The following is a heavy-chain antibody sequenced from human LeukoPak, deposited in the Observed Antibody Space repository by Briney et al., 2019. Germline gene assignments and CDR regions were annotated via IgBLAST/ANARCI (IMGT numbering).Heavy chain of an antibody. CDR3: AKDLDY. V-gene: IGHV3-23*01. Sequence: AXXKGLEWVSAISGSGGSTYYADSVKGRFTISRDNSKNTLYLQMNSLRAEDTAVYYCAKDLDYWGQGTLVTVSS. CDR2: ISGSGGST. J-gene: IGHJ4*02.